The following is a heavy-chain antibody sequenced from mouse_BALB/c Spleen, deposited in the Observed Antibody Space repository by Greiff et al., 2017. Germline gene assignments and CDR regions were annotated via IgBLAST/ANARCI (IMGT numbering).Heavy chain of an antibody. CDR3: ARSPTVYYFDY. Sequence: VQLKESGAELVKPGASVKLSCTASGFNIKDTYMHWVKQRPEQGLEWIGRIDPANGNTKYDPKFQGKATITADTSSNTAYLQLSSLTSEDTAVYYCARSPTVYYFDYWGQGTTLTVSS. CDR1: GFNIKDTY. D-gene: IGHD1-1*01. J-gene: IGHJ2*01. V-gene: IGHV14-3*02. CDR2: IDPANGNT.